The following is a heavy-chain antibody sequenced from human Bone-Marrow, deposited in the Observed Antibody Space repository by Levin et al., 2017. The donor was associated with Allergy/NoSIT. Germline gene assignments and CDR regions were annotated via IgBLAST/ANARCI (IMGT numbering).Heavy chain of an antibody. CDR2: VYFSGST. CDR1: GDSIISATYY. Sequence: SETLSLTCTVSGDSIISATYYWGWVRQPPGKGLEWIGSVYFSGSTYLSPFLKSRATMSVDTSSSHFSLNLSSVTAAATAVYSCARVPALRFLDWFLDYWGRGVLVTVSS. D-gene: IGHD3-9*01. J-gene: IGHJ4*02. V-gene: IGHV4-39*02. CDR3: ARVPALRFLDWFLDY.